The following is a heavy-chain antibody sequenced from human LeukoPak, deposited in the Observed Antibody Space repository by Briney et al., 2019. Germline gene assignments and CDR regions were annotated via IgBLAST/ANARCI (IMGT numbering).Heavy chain of an antibody. CDR1: GFTFSSYA. CDR3: AKDQDSYGRRGFDY. CDR2: ISGTGGST. D-gene: IGHD5-18*01. V-gene: IGHV3-23*01. J-gene: IGHJ4*02. Sequence: GGSLRLSCAASGFTFSSYAMSWVRQAPGKGLEWVSAISGTGGSTYYADSVRGRFTISRDNSKNTLYLQMNSLRAEDTAVYYCAKDQDSYGRRGFDYWGQGTLVTVSS.